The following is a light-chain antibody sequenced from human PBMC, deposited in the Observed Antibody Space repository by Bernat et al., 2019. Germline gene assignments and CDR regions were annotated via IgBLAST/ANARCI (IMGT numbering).Light chain of an antibody. CDR2: EAS. V-gene: IGKV1-5*03. CDR3: QQYKSYPWT. J-gene: IGKJ1*01. Sequence: DIQMTQSPSTLSASVGDRVTITCRASQSISSWLAWYQQKPGKAPKLLIYEASSLKSGVPSRFSGSVSGTEFTLTISSLQPDDFATYNCQQYKSYPWTFGQGTKVEIK. CDR1: QSISSW.